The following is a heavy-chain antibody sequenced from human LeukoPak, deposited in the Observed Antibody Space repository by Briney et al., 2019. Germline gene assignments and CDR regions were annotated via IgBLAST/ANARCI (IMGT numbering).Heavy chain of an antibody. CDR2: IYYSGST. V-gene: IGHV4-39*01. Sequence: PSETLSLTCTLSGGSISSSNYYWGSIRQPPGKGLERIGSIYYSGSTYYNPSLKSRVTISADTSKNQFSLKLSSVTAADTAVYYCARPGGGPTDYWGQGTLVTVSS. J-gene: IGHJ4*02. CDR3: ARPGGGPTDY. D-gene: IGHD3-16*01. CDR1: GGSISSSNYY.